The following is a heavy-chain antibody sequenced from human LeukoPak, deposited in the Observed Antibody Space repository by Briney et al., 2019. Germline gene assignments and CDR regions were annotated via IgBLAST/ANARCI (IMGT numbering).Heavy chain of an antibody. Sequence: GGSLRLSCTASGFTFGDYAMSWVRQAPGKGLEWVGFIRSKAYGGTTEYAASVKGRFTISRGDSKSIAYLHMNSLKTEDTAVYYCPRHRADYGNYVSRSFDYWGQGTLVTVSS. D-gene: IGHD4-11*01. V-gene: IGHV3-49*04. CDR3: PRHRADYGNYVSRSFDY. J-gene: IGHJ4*02. CDR2: IRSKAYGGTT. CDR1: GFTFGDYA.